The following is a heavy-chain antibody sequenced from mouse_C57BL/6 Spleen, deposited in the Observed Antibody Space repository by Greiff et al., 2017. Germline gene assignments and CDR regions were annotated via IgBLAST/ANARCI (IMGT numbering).Heavy chain of an antibody. V-gene: IGHV1-66*01. CDR3: ARDYCNYVDY. CDR2: IYPGSGNT. Sequence: QVQLQQSGPELVKPGASVKISCKASGYSFTSYYINWVKQRPGQGLEWIGWIYPGSGNTKYNEKFKGKATLTADASSSTAYMQLSSLTAEDSAVYYCARDYCNYVDYWGQGTTLTVSS. D-gene: IGHD2-1*01. J-gene: IGHJ2*01. CDR1: GYSFTSYY.